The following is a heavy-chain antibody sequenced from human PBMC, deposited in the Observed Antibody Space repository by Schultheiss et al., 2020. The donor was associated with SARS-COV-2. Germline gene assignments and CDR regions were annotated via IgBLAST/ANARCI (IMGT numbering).Heavy chain of an antibody. J-gene: IGHJ4*02. V-gene: IGHV4-59*08. CDR1: GDSISSYY. CDR3: ARTEANTAKFDY. CDR2: IYHSGTT. Sequence: SQTLSLTCTVSGDSISSYYWSWIRQPPGKGLEWIGEIYHSGTTNYNLSLKSRVIISVDTPKNQFSLKLSSVTAADTAVYYCARTEANTAKFDYWGQGTLVTVSS. D-gene: IGHD1-26*01.